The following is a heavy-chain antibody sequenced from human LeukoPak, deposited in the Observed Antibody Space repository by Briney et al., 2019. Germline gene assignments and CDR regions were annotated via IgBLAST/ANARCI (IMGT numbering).Heavy chain of an antibody. J-gene: IGHJ6*03. V-gene: IGHV1-2*02. CDR1: GYTFTSYA. CDR2: INRNSGGT. CDR3: ASGGSSGYPYYYYYMDV. D-gene: IGHD3-22*01. Sequence: ASVKVSCKASGYTFTSYAMNWVRQAPGQGLEWMGWINRNSGGTNYAQKFQGRVTMTRDTSISTAYMELSRLRSDDTAVYYCASGGSSGYPYYYYYMDVWGKGTTVTISS.